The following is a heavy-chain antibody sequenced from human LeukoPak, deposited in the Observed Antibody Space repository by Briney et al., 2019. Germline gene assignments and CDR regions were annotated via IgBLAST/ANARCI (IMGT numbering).Heavy chain of an antibody. J-gene: IGHJ4*02. CDR3: ANTMITFGGVIVPIDY. CDR1: GFTFSDYD. CDR2: LSASGSYT. V-gene: IGHV3-23*01. Sequence: GGSLRLSCAASGFTFSDYDMSWVRQTPGRGLEWVSGLSASGSYTYYADSVKGRFTISRDNSKNTLHLQMNSLRAEDTAVYYCANTMITFGGVIVPIDYWGQGTLVTVSS. D-gene: IGHD3-16*02.